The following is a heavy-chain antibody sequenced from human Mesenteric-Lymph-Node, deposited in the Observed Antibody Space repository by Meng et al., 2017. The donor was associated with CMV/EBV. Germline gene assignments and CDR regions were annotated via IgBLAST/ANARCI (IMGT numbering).Heavy chain of an antibody. CDR1: GYTFTGYY. D-gene: IGHD3-10*01. J-gene: IGHJ4*02. V-gene: IGHV1-2*02. Sequence: ASVKVSCKASGYTFTGYYLHWVRQAPGQGLEWMGWINPNSGGTNYAQRFQGRVTMTRDTSISTAYMELSRLTSDDTAIYFCARGGGDDELDYWGQGTLVTVSS. CDR2: INPNSGGT. CDR3: ARGGGDDELDY.